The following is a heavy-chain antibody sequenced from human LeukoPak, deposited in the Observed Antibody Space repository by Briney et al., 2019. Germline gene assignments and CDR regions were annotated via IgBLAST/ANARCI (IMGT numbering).Heavy chain of an antibody. J-gene: IGHJ4*02. CDR3: ARGTMFPYYFDY. Sequence: GGSLRLSCAASGFTFSSYSMKWVRQAPGKGLGWVSFISSSSSYIYYADSVKGRFTISRDNAKNSLYLQMNSLRAEDTAVYYCARGTMFPYYFDYWGQGTLVTVSS. D-gene: IGHD3-10*02. CDR1: GFTFSSYS. V-gene: IGHV3-21*01. CDR2: ISSSSSYI.